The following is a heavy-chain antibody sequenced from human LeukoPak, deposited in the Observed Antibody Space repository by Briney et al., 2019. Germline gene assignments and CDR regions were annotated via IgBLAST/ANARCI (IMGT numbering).Heavy chain of an antibody. Sequence: ASVKVSCKASGYIFTSNYIHWVRQAPGQGLEWMGMIYPRDGSTSYAQRFQDRVTVTRDTSTSTVHMELSGLRSEDTAVYYCARGSRDGYNYYYYGMDVWGQGTTVTVSS. V-gene: IGHV1-46*01. D-gene: IGHD5-24*01. J-gene: IGHJ6*02. CDR2: IYPRDGST. CDR3: ARGSRDGYNYYYYGMDV. CDR1: GYIFTSNY.